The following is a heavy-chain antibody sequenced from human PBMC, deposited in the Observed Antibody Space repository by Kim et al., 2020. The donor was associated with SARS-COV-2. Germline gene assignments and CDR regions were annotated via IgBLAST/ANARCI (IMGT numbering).Heavy chain of an antibody. D-gene: IGHD3-22*01. Sequence: TLSLTCTVSGGPISSSSYYWGWIRQPPGKGLEWIGSIYYSGSTYYNPSLKSRVTISVDTSKNQFSLKLSSVTAADTAVYYCVRENYYDSSGLVDYWGQGTLVTVSS. V-gene: IGHV4-39*07. CDR1: GGPISSSSYY. J-gene: IGHJ4*02. CDR3: VRENYYDSSGLVDY. CDR2: IYYSGST.